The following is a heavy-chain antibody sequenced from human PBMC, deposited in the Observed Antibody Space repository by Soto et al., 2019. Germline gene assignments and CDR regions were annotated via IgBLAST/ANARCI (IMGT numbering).Heavy chain of an antibody. CDR1: GFSFRDHD. V-gene: IGHV3-13*01. D-gene: IGHD1-26*01. Sequence: EVQLVESGGGLVQPGGSLRLSCAASGFSFRDHDMHWVRQVPGKSLDWVAVIGSAGDTFYSGSVKGRFTISRENAKNSMFLQMNGLRAGDTAVYFCARGEYRGGGSLFDYWGQGTLVSVSS. CDR2: IGSAGDT. J-gene: IGHJ4*02. CDR3: ARGEYRGGGSLFDY.